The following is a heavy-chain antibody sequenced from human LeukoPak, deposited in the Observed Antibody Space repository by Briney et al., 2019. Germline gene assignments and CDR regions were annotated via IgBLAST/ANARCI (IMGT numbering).Heavy chain of an antibody. V-gene: IGHV3-21*01. CDR2: ISSSSSYI. D-gene: IGHD6-13*01. CDR3: ASEQYSSSWYGANWFDP. CDR1: GFTFSSYS. J-gene: IGHJ5*02. Sequence: GGSLRLSCAASGFTFSSYSMNWVRQAPGKGLEWVSSISSSSSYIYYADSVKGRFTISRDNAKNSLYLQMNSLRAEDTAVYYRASEQYSSSWYGANWFDPWGQGTLVTVSS.